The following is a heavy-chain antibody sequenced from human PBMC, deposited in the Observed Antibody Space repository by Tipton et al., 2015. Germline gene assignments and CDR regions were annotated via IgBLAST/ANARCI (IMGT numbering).Heavy chain of an antibody. CDR3: AREGGYCSGGSCYNRDYYYYGMDV. CDR1: GGSISRYY. CDR2: IFYTGTT. Sequence: TLSLTCTVSGGSISRYYWSWIRHSPGKGLEWIGYIFYTGTTNYNPSLRSRVSILVDTSKKQFSLKLSSVTAADTAVYYCAREGGYCSGGSCYNRDYYYYGMDVWGQGTTVTVSS. D-gene: IGHD2-15*01. J-gene: IGHJ6*02. V-gene: IGHV4-59*01.